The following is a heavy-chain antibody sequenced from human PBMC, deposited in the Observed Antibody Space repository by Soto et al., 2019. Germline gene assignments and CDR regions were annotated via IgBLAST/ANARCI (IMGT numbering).Heavy chain of an antibody. D-gene: IGHD6-13*01. Sequence: PGGSLRLSCAASGFTFSSYSMNWVRQAPGKGLEWVSYISSSSNTIYYADSVKGRFTISRDNAKKSLYLQMNSLRAEDTAVYYCARPADGDSSWWGQGTLVTVSS. CDR1: GFTFSSYS. CDR3: ARPADGDSSW. CDR2: ISSSSNTI. V-gene: IGHV3-48*01. J-gene: IGHJ4*02.